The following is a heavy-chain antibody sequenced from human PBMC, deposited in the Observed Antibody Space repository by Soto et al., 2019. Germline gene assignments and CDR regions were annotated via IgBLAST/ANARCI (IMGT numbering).Heavy chain of an antibody. Sequence: EVQLVESGGGLVKPGGSLRLSCAASGFTFSNAWMSWVRQAPGKGLEWVGRIKSKTDGGTTDYAAPVKGRFTISRDDSKKTLYLQMNSLKTEDTAVFYCTTARPSTSIAARTGGGGDYYYYYGMDVWGQGTTVTVSS. CDR3: TTARPSTSIAARTGGGGDYYYYYGMDV. V-gene: IGHV3-15*01. J-gene: IGHJ6*02. D-gene: IGHD6-6*01. CDR2: IKSKTDGGTT. CDR1: GFTFSNAW.